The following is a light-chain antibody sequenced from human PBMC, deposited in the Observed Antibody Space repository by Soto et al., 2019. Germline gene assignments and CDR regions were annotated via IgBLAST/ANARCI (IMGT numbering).Light chain of an antibody. V-gene: IGLV2-14*03. CDR1: SSDFGAYNY. Sequence: QSVLTQPASVSGSPGQSTTISCTGTSSDFGAYNYVSWYQQHPGKAPKLIIYDVTNRPAGISSRFSASKSGNTASLTISVLQAEDEADYYCCSYKSSSTLYVFGTGTKVTVL. CDR3: CSYKSSSTLYV. J-gene: IGLJ1*01. CDR2: DVT.